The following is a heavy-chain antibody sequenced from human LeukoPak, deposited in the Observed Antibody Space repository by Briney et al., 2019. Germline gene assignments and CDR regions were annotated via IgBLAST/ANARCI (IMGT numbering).Heavy chain of an antibody. J-gene: IGHJ4*02. V-gene: IGHV3-73*01. Sequence: GGSLRLSCAASGFTFSDYWMSWVRQAPGKGLEWVGRIRSKANSYATAYAASVKGRFTISRDDSKNTAYLQMNSLKTEDTAVYYCTRDHSSIVGADYFDYWGQGTLVTVSS. CDR2: IRSKANSYAT. CDR3: TRDHSSIVGADYFDY. CDR1: GFTFSDYW. D-gene: IGHD1-26*01.